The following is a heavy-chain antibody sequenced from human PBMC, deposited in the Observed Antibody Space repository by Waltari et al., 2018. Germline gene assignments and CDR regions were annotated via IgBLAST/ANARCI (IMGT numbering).Heavy chain of an antibody. CDR1: GFTFSSYA. V-gene: IGHV3-23*04. Sequence: EVQLVESGGGLVHPGGSRRLSCVASGFTFSSYALYWVRQDPGKWLEWVSGITGNGDSTEYADSVKGRFTISRDKSRNTLHLQMNSLRVEDTAVYYCAKDRHSSLSYYYYYMDDWGNGTAVTVSS. CDR3: AKDRHSSLSYYYYYMDD. J-gene: IGHJ6*03. CDR2: ITGNGDST.